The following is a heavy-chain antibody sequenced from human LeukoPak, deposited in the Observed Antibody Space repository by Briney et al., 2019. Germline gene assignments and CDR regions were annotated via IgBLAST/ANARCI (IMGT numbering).Heavy chain of an antibody. D-gene: IGHD2-8*01. CDR3: ARSNVYIGSRYLPFFDY. V-gene: IGHV4-59*08. J-gene: IGHJ4*02. CDR2: IYYSGST. CDR1: GGSISSYY. Sequence: SETLSLTCPVSGGSISSYYWSWSRQPPGKGLEWIGYIYYSGSTNYNPSLKSRVTISVDTSKNQFSLKLSSVTAADTAVYYCARSNVYIGSRYLPFFDYWGQGTLVTVSS.